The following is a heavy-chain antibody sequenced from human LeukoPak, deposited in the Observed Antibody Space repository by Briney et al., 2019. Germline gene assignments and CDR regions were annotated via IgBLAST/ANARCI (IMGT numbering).Heavy chain of an antibody. Sequence: PGGSLRLSCAASGFTFSSYAMSWVRQAPGKGLEWVSAVAASAGNTYYADSVKGRFTISRDNSKNTLYLQVNSLRAEDTAVCYCAKGDYYGSGSTFKNGMDVWGQGTTVTVSS. CDR2: VAASAGNT. CDR3: AKGDYYGSGSTFKNGMDV. D-gene: IGHD3-10*01. CDR1: GFTFSSYA. V-gene: IGHV3-23*01. J-gene: IGHJ6*02.